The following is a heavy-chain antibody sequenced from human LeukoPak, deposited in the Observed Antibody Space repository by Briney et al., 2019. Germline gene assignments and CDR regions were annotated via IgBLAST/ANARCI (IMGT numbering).Heavy chain of an antibody. J-gene: IGHJ6*02. CDR2: ISSSSSYI. CDR3: ARVSGQVPAAVRNYYYYYGMDV. Sequence: PGGSLRLSCAASGFTFSSYSMNWVRQAPGKGLEWVSSISSSSSYIYYADSVKGRFTISRDNAKNSLYLQMNSLRAEDTAVYYCARVSGQVPAAVRNYYYYYGMDVWGQGTTVTVSS. D-gene: IGHD2-2*01. V-gene: IGHV3-21*01. CDR1: GFTFSSYS.